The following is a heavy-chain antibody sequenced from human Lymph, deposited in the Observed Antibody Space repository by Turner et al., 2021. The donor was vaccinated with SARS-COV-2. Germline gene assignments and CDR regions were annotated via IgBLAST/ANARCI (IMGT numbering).Heavy chain of an antibody. CDR1: GSTLTEVS. CDR3: ATGPYDFWSGPSPGYYGMDV. J-gene: IGHJ6*02. Sequence: VQLVQSGAEVKKPGASVKVSCKVSGSTLTEVSMHWVRQAPGKGLEWMGGFDPEDGETIYEQKFQGRGTMTEDTSTDTAYMELSSLRLEDTAVYYCATGPYDFWSGPSPGYYGMDVWGQGTTVTVSS. V-gene: IGHV1-24*01. D-gene: IGHD3-3*01. CDR2: FDPEDGET.